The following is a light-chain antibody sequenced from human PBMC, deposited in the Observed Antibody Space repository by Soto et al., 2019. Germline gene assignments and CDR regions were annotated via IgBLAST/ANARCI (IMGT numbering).Light chain of an antibody. Sequence: EIVMTQSPATLSLSPGERVTLSCRASQSVSSKLAWYQQKPGQAPRLLIYGASIRATDIPARFSGSGSGTEFTLTISRLQSEDFAIFYCQQYSNWPYTFGQGTMLEIK. V-gene: IGKV3-15*01. CDR1: QSVSSK. CDR2: GAS. J-gene: IGKJ2*01. CDR3: QQYSNWPYT.